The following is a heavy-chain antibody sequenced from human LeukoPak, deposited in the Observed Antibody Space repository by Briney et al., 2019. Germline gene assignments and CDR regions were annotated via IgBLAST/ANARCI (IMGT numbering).Heavy chain of an antibody. Sequence: SETLSLTCAVYGGSFSGYYWSWIRQPPGKGLEWIGEINQSGSTKYNTSLKSRVTISVDTTKNQFSLKLSSVTAADTAVYYCARGAVSGDHYYGLDVWGQGNTVTVSS. J-gene: IGHJ6*02. D-gene: IGHD2-21*01. V-gene: IGHV4-34*01. CDR3: ARGAVSGDHYYGLDV. CDR1: GGSFSGYY. CDR2: INQSGST.